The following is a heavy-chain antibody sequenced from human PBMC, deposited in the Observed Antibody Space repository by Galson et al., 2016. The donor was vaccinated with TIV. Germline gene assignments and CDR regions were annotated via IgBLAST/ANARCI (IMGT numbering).Heavy chain of an antibody. V-gene: IGHV4-34*01. Sequence: SETLSLTCAVHGGSFSGYYWGWIRQTPGKGLEWIGEINHFRSTNYNPSLESRLTISVDTSKNQFSLRLTSLTAADTAVYYCARVQWGSSLVHYYYHLDVWGKGITVTVSS. CDR2: INHFRST. J-gene: IGHJ6*03. D-gene: IGHD6-6*01. CDR3: ARVQWGSSLVHYYYHLDV. CDR1: GGSFSGYY.